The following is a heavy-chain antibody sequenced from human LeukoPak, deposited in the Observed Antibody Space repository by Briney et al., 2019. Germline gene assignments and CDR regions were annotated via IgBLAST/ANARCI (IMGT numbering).Heavy chain of an antibody. D-gene: IGHD3-9*01. CDR1: GGSISSGSYY. Sequence: PSQTLSLTCSVSGGSISSGSYYWTWIRQPAGKRLEWIGRIYTSGSTNYNPSLQSRVTISVDTSKNQFSLRLSSVTAADTAVYYCARDQGYNILTGYLNWFDPWGQGTLVTVSS. V-gene: IGHV4-61*02. CDR2: IYTSGST. J-gene: IGHJ5*02. CDR3: ARDQGYNILTGYLNWFDP.